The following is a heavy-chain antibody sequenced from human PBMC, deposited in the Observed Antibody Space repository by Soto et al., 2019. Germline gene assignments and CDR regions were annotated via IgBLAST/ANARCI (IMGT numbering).Heavy chain of an antibody. D-gene: IGHD1-1*01. CDR2: IYWDDDK. Sequence: QITLKESGHTLVKPTQTLTLTCTFSGFSLSTSGVGVGWIRQPPGKALEWLALIYWDDDKRYSPSLKSRLTITKDTSKNQVVLTMTNMDPVDTATYYCAHRVEYYFDYWGQGTLVTVSS. J-gene: IGHJ4*02. V-gene: IGHV2-5*02. CDR3: AHRVEYYFDY. CDR1: GFSLSTSGVG.